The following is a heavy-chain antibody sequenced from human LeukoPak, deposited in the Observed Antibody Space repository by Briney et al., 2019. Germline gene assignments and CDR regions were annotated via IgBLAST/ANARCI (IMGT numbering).Heavy chain of an antibody. CDR1: GGSISSGDYY. CDR2: IYYSGST. J-gene: IGHJ4*02. CDR3: ARGRDSDY. Sequence: SSETLSLTCTVSGGSISSGDYYWGWIRQPPGKGLEWIGYIYYSGSTYYNPSLKSRVTISVDTSKNQFSLKLSSVTAADTAVYYCARGRDSDYWGQGTLSPSPQ. V-gene: IGHV4-30-4*08. D-gene: IGHD3-22*01.